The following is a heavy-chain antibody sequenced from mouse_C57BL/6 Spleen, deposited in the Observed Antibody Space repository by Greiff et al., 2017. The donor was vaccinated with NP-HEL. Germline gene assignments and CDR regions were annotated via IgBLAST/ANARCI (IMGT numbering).Heavy chain of an antibody. D-gene: IGHD2-12*01. Sequence: QVQLQQPGAELVKPGASVKLSCKASGYTFTSYWMHWVKQRPGQGLEWIGMIHPNSGSTNYNEKFKSKATLTVDKSASTAYMQLSRLTSEDSAVYYCAPFYDSGPLYFDYWGQGTTLTVSS. CDR2: IHPNSGST. CDR1: GYTFTSYW. CDR3: APFYDSGPLYFDY. J-gene: IGHJ2*01. V-gene: IGHV1-64*01.